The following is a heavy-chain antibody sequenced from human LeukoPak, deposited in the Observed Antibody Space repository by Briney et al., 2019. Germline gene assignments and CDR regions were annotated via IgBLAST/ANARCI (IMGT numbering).Heavy chain of an antibody. CDR1: GFTFGDHG. D-gene: IGHD2-21*01. CDR3: TRARAYASGWMDH. J-gene: IGHJ5*02. CDR2: IRGKTYGGTT. Sequence: PGGSLRLSCTSSGFTFGDHGMSWVRQAPGKGLEWVGLIRGKTYGGTTDYAASVNGRFTISRDDSKSVAYLQMNSLKTEDTAVYYCTRARAYASGWMDHWGQGTLVTVSS. V-gene: IGHV3-49*04.